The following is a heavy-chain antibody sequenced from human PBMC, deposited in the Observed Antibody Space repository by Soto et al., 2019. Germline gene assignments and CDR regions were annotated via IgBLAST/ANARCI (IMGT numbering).Heavy chain of an antibody. Sequence: QVQLVQSGAEVMKPGASVKVSCKASGYTFTSYAISWVRQAPGQGLEWMGWISAYNGNTNYAQKLQGRVTMTTDTATSTAYMELRSLRSDDTAVYYCASGWFGEFVYYFDYWGQGTLVTVSS. CDR3: ASGWFGEFVYYFDY. J-gene: IGHJ4*02. CDR2: ISAYNGNT. D-gene: IGHD3-10*01. CDR1: GYTFTSYA. V-gene: IGHV1-18*01.